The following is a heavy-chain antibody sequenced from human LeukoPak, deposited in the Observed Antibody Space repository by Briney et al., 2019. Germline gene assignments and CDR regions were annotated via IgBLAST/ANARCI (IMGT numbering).Heavy chain of an antibody. D-gene: IGHD1-1*01. CDR2: IHPGDSDT. CDR1: GYSFNSHW. V-gene: IGHV5-51*01. J-gene: IGHJ4*02. CDR3: ARHDNQVDY. Sequence: GESLKISCTSSGYSFNSHWVAWVRQLPGKGLEWMGIIHPGDSDTRYSPSFQGQVTISADKSISTAYLQWSSLKASDTAMYYCARHDNQVDYWGQGTLVTVSS.